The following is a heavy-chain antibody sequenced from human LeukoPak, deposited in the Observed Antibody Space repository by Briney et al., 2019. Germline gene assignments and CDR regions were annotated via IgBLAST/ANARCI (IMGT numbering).Heavy chain of an antibody. CDR1: GYTFTGYY. V-gene: IGHV1-2*02. CDR3: ARSITIFGVVIARVYFDY. J-gene: IGHJ4*02. CDR2: INPNSGGT. D-gene: IGHD3-3*01. Sequence: ASVKVSCKASGYTFTGYYMHWVRQAPGQGLEWMGWINPNSGGTNYAQKFQGRVTMTRDTSISTAYMELSRLRSDDTAVYYCARSITIFGVVIARVYFDYWGQGTLVTVSS.